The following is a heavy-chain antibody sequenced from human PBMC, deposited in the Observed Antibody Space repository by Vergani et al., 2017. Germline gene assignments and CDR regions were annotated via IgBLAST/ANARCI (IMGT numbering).Heavy chain of an antibody. V-gene: IGHV3-23*01. CDR1: GFAFSSFG. CDR2: ISARYPST. CDR3: ARLSYDTTPYLQGGYDC. J-gene: IGHJ4*02. Sequence: EVQLLESGGGLVQPGGSLRLSCAASGFAFSSFGMTWVRQTPDKGLEWVSAISARYPSTYYADSVKGRFTISRDNSKNMLYLQMNSLRAEDTAVYYCARLSYDTTPYLQGGYDCWGQGTLVSVSS. D-gene: IGHD3-22*01.